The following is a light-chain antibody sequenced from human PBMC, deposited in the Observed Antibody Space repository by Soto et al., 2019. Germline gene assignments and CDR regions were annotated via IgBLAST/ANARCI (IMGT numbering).Light chain of an antibody. CDR1: QSINSN. J-gene: IGKJ1*01. CDR2: GAS. CDR3: QQYNNWPRT. Sequence: EIVMTQSPATLSVSPGERATLSCRASQSINSNLAWYQQKPGQAPRLLIYGASTRATGIPARFSGSGSGTDFTLTISSLQSEDFAVYYYQQYNNWPRTFGQGTNVDIK. V-gene: IGKV3-15*01.